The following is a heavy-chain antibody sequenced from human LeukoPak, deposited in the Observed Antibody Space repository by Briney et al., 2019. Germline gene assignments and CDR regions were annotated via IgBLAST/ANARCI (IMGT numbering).Heavy chain of an antibody. CDR3: AKTGAGYYYMDG. V-gene: IGHV3-23*01. J-gene: IGHJ6*03. D-gene: IGHD7-27*01. Sequence: GGSLRLSCAASGFTLSSYAMSWVRQAPGRGLEWVSVISGSGGSTYYADSVKGRFTISRDNSKNTLYLQMNSLRAEDTAVYYCAKTGAGYYYMDGWGKGTTVTVSS. CDR2: ISGSGGST. CDR1: GFTLSSYA.